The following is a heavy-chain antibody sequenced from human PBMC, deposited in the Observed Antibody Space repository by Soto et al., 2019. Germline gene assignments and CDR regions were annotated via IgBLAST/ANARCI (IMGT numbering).Heavy chain of an antibody. CDR2: IYYSGST. V-gene: IGHV4-31*03. J-gene: IGHJ4*02. Sequence: QVQLQESGPGLVKPSQTLSLTCTVSGGSISSGGYYWSWIRQHPGKCLEWIGYIYYSGSTYYNPYLKSRVTISVDKSKKQFSLKLSSVTAADTAVYYCARGDMVRGVTQFDYLGQGPLVTVSS. D-gene: IGHD3-10*01. CDR1: GGSISSGGYY. CDR3: ARGDMVRGVTQFDY.